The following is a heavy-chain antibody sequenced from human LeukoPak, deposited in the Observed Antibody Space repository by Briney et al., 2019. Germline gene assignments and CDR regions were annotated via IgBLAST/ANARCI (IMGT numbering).Heavy chain of an antibody. V-gene: IGHV4-39*07. CDR1: GGSISSSSYY. D-gene: IGHD5-12*01. J-gene: IGHJ4*01. CDR2: NYYSGST. Sequence: RPSETLSLTCTVSGGSISSSSYYWHWLRQPPGKGRTRNGSNYYSGSTYYNPDLKSRVTISVDTSKNQYSLELSSGTAADTDVYYCARENGATNDYWGQGTMVTVSS. CDR3: ARENGATNDY.